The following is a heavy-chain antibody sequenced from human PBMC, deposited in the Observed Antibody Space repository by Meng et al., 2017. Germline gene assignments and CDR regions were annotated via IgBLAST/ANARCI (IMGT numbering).Heavy chain of an antibody. Sequence: GGSLRLSCAASGFTFSSYEMNWVRQAPGKGLEWVSYISSSGSTIYYADSVKGRFTISRDNAKNSLYLQMNSLRAEDTAVYYCARYPLTKYYYDSSGYYRYYFDYWGQGTLVTVPQ. D-gene: IGHD3-22*01. V-gene: IGHV3-48*03. CDR1: GFTFSSYE. CDR2: ISSSGSTI. CDR3: ARYPLTKYYYDSSGYYRYYFDY. J-gene: IGHJ4*02.